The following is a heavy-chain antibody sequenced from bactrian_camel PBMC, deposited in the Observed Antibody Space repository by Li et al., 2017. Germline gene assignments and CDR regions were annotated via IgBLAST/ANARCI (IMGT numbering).Heavy chain of an antibody. Sequence: QLVGSGGGSVQAGGSLRLSCAASEYPHSVNCMGWFRQAPGKEREGVAAIDSDGRTSYADSVKGRFTISQDNAKNTLYLQMSSLKSEDTALYYCATHLRGPMDYWAKGTQVTVS. J-gene: IGHJ7*01. V-gene: IGHV3S53*01. CDR2: IDSDGRT. CDR1: EYPHSVNC.